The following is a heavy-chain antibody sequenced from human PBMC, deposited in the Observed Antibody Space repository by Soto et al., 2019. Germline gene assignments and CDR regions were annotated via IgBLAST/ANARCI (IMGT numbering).Heavy chain of an antibody. CDR2: VKGKTHGGTS. CDR1: GFTFNNAW. Sequence: PGGSLRLSCAASGFTFNNAWINWVRQAPEKGLEWVGRVKGKTHGGTSDYAESVKGRFVVSRDDSNNVVYLQMNSLTVEDTAVYYCTTDSYSGPTAVRFDKWGRGTLVTVSS. J-gene: IGHJ4*01. V-gene: IGHV3-15*07. CDR3: TTDSYSGPTAVRFDK. D-gene: IGHD2-21*01.